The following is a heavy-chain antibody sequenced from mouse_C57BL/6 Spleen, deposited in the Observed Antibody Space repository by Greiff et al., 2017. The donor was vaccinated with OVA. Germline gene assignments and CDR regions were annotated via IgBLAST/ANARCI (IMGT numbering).Heavy chain of an antibody. CDR1: GYTFTDYE. Sequence: QVQLQQSGAELVRPGASVTLSCKASGYTFTDYEMHWVKQTPVHGLEWIGAIDPETGGTAYNQKFKGKAILTADKSSRTAYMELRSLPSEDSAVYYCTRGGQLRLLDYFDYWGQGTTLTVSS. D-gene: IGHD3-2*02. CDR2: IDPETGGT. CDR3: TRGGQLRLLDYFDY. J-gene: IGHJ2*01. V-gene: IGHV1-15*01.